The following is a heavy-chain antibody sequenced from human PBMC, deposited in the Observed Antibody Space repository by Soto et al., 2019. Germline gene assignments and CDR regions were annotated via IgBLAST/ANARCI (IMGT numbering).Heavy chain of an antibody. CDR2: ISWNSGSI. CDR1: GFTFDDYA. Sequence: EVQLVESGGGLVQPGRSLRLSCAASGFTFDDYAMHWVRQAPGKGLEWVSGISWNSGSIGYADSVKGRFTISRDNAKNSLYLQMNSLRAEDTALYYCAKDGYCSSTSCGPAPSYYGMDVWGQGTTVTVSS. D-gene: IGHD2-2*01. CDR3: AKDGYCSSTSCGPAPSYYGMDV. V-gene: IGHV3-9*01. J-gene: IGHJ6*02.